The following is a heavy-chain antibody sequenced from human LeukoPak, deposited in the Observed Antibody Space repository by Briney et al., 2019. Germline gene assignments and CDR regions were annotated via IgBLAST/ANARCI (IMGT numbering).Heavy chain of an antibody. CDR2: INPSGGIT. V-gene: IGHV1-46*01. CDR3: ARTARYCSSTSCYVGWFDP. D-gene: IGHD2-2*01. Sequence: APVKVSCKASGYTFTSYSMHWVRQAPGQGLEWMGIINPSGGITTYAQKFQGRVTMTRDTSTSTVYMELRSLRSEDTAVYYCARTARYCSSTSCYVGWFDPWGQGTLVTVSS. J-gene: IGHJ5*02. CDR1: GYTFTSYS.